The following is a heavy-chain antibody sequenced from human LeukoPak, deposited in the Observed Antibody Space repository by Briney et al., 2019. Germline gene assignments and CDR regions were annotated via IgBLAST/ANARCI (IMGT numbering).Heavy chain of an antibody. V-gene: IGHV1-69*04. CDR3: ATQSSGWHIYYFDH. Sequence: ASVKVSCKASGDSFSSDAISWVRQVLGQGYEWVGRIIPILGVTHYALKFRGRVTITADKSTSAADMELRSLTSDDTAVYYCATQSSGWHIYYFDHWGQGTLVTVSS. D-gene: IGHD6-25*01. CDR1: GDSFSSDA. J-gene: IGHJ4*02. CDR2: IIPILGVT.